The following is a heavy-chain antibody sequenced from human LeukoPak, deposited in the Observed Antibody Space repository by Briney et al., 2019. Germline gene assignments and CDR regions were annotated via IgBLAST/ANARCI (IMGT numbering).Heavy chain of an antibody. CDR2: IYYSGST. D-gene: IGHD4-23*01. J-gene: IGHJ2*01. V-gene: IGHV4-59*01. CDR3: ASLLYGGTSKPARWYFDL. CDR1: GGSISRYY. Sequence: SETLSLTYTVSGGSISRYYWSWIRQPPGKGLEWIGYIYYSGSTNYNPSLKSRVTISVDTSKNQFSLKLSSVTAADTAVYYCASLLYGGTSKPARWYFDLWGRGTLVTVSS.